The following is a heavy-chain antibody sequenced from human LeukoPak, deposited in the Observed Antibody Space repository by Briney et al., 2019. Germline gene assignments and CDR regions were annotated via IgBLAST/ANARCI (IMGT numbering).Heavy chain of an antibody. CDR3: TTGRDYYDSSGYVDY. J-gene: IGHJ4*02. D-gene: IGHD3-22*01. CDR1: GFTFSNAW. CDR2: IKSKTDGGTT. Sequence: GGSLRLSCAASGFTFSNAWMSWVRQAPGKGLEWVGRIKSKTDGGTTDYAAPVKGRFTISRDDSKNTLYLQMNSLKTEDTAVYYCTTGRDYYDSSGYVDYWGQGTLVTVSS. V-gene: IGHV3-15*01.